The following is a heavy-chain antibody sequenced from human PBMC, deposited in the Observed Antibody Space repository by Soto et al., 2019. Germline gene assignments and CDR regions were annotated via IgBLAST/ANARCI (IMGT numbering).Heavy chain of an antibody. D-gene: IGHD3-16*01. V-gene: IGHV3-30-3*01. J-gene: IGHJ1*01. CDR2: ISYDGSNK. Sequence: GGSLRLSCAASGFTFSSYAMHWVRQAPGKGLEWVAVISYDGSNKYYADSVKGRFTISRDNSKNTLYLQMNSLRAEDTAVYYCARGGASGVPPAHWGQGTLVTVSS. CDR1: GFTFSSYA. CDR3: ARGGASGVPPAH.